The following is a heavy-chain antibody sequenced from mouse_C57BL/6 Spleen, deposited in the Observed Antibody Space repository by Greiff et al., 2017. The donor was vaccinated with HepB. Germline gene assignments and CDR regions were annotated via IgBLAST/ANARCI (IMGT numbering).Heavy chain of an antibody. V-gene: IGHV5-17*01. CDR2: ISSGSSTI. Sequence: EVKLVESGGGLVKPGGSLKLSCAASGFTFSDYGMHWVRQAPEKGLEWVAYISSGSSTIYYADTVKGRFTISRDNAKNTLFLQMTSLRSEDTAMYYCARAYDGSSSWFAYWGQGTLVTVSA. J-gene: IGHJ3*01. D-gene: IGHD1-1*01. CDR3: ARAYDGSSSWFAY. CDR1: GFTFSDYG.